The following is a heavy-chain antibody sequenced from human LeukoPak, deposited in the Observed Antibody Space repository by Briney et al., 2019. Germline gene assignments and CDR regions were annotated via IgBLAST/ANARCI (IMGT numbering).Heavy chain of an antibody. CDR1: GDSMSNFY. J-gene: IGHJ4*02. Sequence: SETLSLTCSVSGDSMSNFYWSWIRQPPGNRLEWIGYIYYSGTTNYNPTLKSRVTISVDTSKKQFSLKLNSVTAADTAVYFCARRSWGSDFDYWGQGALVTVSS. D-gene: IGHD3-16*01. CDR2: IYYSGTT. V-gene: IGHV4-59*01. CDR3: ARRSWGSDFDY.